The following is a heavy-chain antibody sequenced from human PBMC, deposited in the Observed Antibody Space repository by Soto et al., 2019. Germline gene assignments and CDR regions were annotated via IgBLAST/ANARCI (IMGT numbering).Heavy chain of an antibody. D-gene: IGHD6-6*01. V-gene: IGHV3-30*18. CDR3: AKGKYSSSPFDY. CDR1: GVTFSSYG. Sequence: HPGGSLRLSCAASGVTFSSYGMRWVRQAPGKGLEWVAVISYDGSNKYYADSVKGRFTISRDNSKNTLYLQMNSLRAEDTAVYYCAKGKYSSSPFDYWGQGTLVTVSS. CDR2: ISYDGSNK. J-gene: IGHJ4*02.